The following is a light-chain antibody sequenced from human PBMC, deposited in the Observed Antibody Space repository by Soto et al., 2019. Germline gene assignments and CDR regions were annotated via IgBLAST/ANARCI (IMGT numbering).Light chain of an antibody. V-gene: IGLV3-21*02. CDR1: NIGSKS. J-gene: IGLJ2*01. CDR3: QVWDSSSDPHVV. Sequence: SYELTQPPSVSVAPGQTARITCGGNNIGSKSVHWYQQKPGQAPVLVVYDDSDRPSGSPERFSGSNSGNTATLNISRFEAEDEDDYYCQVWDSSSDPHVVFGGGTKLTVL. CDR2: DDS.